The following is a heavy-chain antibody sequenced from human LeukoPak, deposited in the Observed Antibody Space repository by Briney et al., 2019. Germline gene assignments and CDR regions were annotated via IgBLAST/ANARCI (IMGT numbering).Heavy chain of an antibody. J-gene: IGHJ4*02. CDR2: IRYDGSNK. CDR3: AKGTSSYYDILTGFTGDYFDY. V-gene: IGHV3-30*02. Sequence: GGSLSLSCAASGLTSSSYAMDWVRQAPGRGLEWVACIRYDGSNKYYADGMKGHITIFRDHSKNTLYLQMNRLRAEDTSVYYGAKGTSSYYDILTGFTGDYFDYWGQGTLVTVSS. CDR1: GLTSSSYA. D-gene: IGHD3-9*01.